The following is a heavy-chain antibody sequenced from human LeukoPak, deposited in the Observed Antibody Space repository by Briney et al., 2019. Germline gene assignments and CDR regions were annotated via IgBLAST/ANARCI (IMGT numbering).Heavy chain of an antibody. D-gene: IGHD3-10*01. CDR3: VRQSYGSGSYAFDY. CDR1: GGSISSYS. CDR2: MSYSGST. V-gene: IGHV4-59*08. Sequence: SETLSLTCAVSGGSISSYSWSWIRQPPGKGPEWIGYMSYSGSTNFNPSLKSRVTISIDTSKNQFSLKLSSVTAADTAVYYCVRQSYGSGSYAFDYWGQGTLVTVSS. J-gene: IGHJ4*02.